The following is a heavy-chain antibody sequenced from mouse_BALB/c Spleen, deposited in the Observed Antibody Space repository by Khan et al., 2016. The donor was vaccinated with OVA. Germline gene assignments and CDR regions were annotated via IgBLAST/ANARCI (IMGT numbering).Heavy chain of an antibody. Sequence: QVQLQQSGVELMKPGASVKISCKATGYTFRSSWIEWVKQRPGHGLEWIGEILPGTGTTNYSERFKGKATFTADTSSNTAYMQLSSLTSEDSAVYYCARWGPYGNYGAYWGQGTLVTVSA. CDR1: GYTFRSSW. J-gene: IGHJ3*01. CDR3: ARWGPYGNYGAY. V-gene: IGHV1-9*01. CDR2: ILPGTGTT. D-gene: IGHD2-1*01.